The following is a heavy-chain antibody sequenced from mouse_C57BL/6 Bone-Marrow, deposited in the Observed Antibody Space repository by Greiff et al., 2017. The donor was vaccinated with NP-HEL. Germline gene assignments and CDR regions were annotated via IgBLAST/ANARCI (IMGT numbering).Heavy chain of an antibody. CDR2: IYPRSGNT. J-gene: IGHJ3*01. D-gene: IGHD3-2*02. CDR1: GYTFTSYG. V-gene: IGHV1-81*01. Sequence: VQGVESGAELARPGASVKLSCKASGYTFTSYGISWVKQRTGQGLEWIGEIYPRSGNTYYNEKFKGKATLTADKSSSTAYMELRSLTSEDSAVYFCARNSSGYWFAYWGQGTLVTVSA. CDR3: ARNSSGYWFAY.